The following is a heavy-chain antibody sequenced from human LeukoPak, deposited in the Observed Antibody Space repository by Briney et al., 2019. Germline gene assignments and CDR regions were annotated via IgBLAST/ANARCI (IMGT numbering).Heavy chain of an antibody. CDR2: IRSKAYGGTT. D-gene: IGHD3-22*01. Sequence: PGGSLRLSCTASGFTFGDYAMSWVRQAPGKGLEWVGFIRSKAYGGTTEYAASVKGRFTISRDDSKSIAYLQMNSLKTEDTAVYYCTTAGYYYDSSGYSLAGNRPAAYFDYWGQGTLVTVSS. V-gene: IGHV3-49*04. J-gene: IGHJ4*02. CDR3: TTAGYYYDSSGYSLAGNRPAAYFDY. CDR1: GFTFGDYA.